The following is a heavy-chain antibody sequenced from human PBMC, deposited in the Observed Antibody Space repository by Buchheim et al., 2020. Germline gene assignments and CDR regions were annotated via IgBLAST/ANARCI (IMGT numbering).Heavy chain of an antibody. J-gene: IGHJ4*02. CDR1: GFSLSSYD. CDR2: IGRGGDT. V-gene: IGHV3-13*01. Sequence: EVRLVESGGGLVQPGGSLRLSCAVSGFSLSSYDMHWVRQVRGKGLEWVSLIGRGGDTHYSDSVKDQFTVSRQNAENSLLLQMNSLRAEDSAVYYCVTDNSGWGLEHWGQGTL. CDR3: VTDNSGWGLEH. D-gene: IGHD6-19*01.